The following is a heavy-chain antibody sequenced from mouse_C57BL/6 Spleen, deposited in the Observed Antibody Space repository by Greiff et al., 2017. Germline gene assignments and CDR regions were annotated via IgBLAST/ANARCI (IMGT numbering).Heavy chain of an antibody. D-gene: IGHD3-1*01. CDR1: EYEFPSHD. V-gene: IGHV5-2*01. CDR2: INSDGGST. CDR3: ARRGFYLYFDV. Sequence: EVKLMESGGGLVQPGESLKLSCESNEYEFPSHDMSWVRKTPEKRLELVAAINSDGGSTYYPDTMERRFIISRDNTKKTLYLQMSSLRSEETALYYCARRGFYLYFDVWGTGTTVTVSS. J-gene: IGHJ1*03.